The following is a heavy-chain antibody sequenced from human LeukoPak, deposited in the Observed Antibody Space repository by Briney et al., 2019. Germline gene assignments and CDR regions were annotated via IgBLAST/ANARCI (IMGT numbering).Heavy chain of an antibody. V-gene: IGHV4-34*01. CDR1: GGSFSGHY. Sequence: SETLSLTCAVYGGSFSGHYWSWIRQPPGKGLEWIGEINHSGSTNYNPSLKSRVTISVDTSKNQFSLKLSSVTAADTAVYYCARDPRWTWDYYYMDVWGKGTTVTVSS. J-gene: IGHJ6*03. CDR2: INHSGST. CDR3: ARDPRWTWDYYYMDV. D-gene: IGHD3/OR15-3a*01.